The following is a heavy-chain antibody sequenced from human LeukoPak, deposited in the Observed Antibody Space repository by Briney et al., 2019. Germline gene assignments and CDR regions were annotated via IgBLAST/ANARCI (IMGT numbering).Heavy chain of an antibody. CDR3: ATGRVTPGYYYDSSGYSGY. CDR1: GGSINSSLYY. CDR2: IDYTGIT. V-gene: IGHV4-39*07. J-gene: IGHJ4*02. D-gene: IGHD3-22*01. Sequence: SETLSLTCTVSGGSINSSLYYWGWIRQPPGKGLEWIGNIDYTGITYYNPSLRSRVTISVDTSKNQFSLKLSSVTAADTAVYYCATGRVTPGYYYDSSGYSGYWGQGTLVTVSS.